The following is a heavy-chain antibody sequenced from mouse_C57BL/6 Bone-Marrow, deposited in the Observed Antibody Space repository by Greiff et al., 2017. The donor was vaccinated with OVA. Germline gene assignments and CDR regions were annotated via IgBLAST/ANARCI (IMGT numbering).Heavy chain of an antibody. Sequence: QVQLQQSGAELVKPGASVKMSCKASGYTFTSYWITWVKQRPGQGLEWIGDIYPGSGSTNYNEKFTSKATLTVDKSSSTAYMQVSSLTSEDSTVDYCARYSAYSWFDDWGQGTLVTVSA. CDR2: IYPGSGST. CDR3: ARYSAYSWFDD. D-gene: IGHD2-12*01. V-gene: IGHV1-55*01. CDR1: GYTFTSYW. J-gene: IGHJ3*01.